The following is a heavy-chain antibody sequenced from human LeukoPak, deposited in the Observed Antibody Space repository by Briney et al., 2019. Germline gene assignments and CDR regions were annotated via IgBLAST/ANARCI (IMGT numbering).Heavy chain of an antibody. CDR1: GFTFSSYA. J-gene: IGHJ4*02. Sequence: GGSLRLSCAASGFTFSSYAMNWVRQAPGKGLEWVSHISSGGSTIFYADSVRGRFIISRDNAKNSLSQQMDSLRAEDTAVYYCARDRGSNSMVRGVNHYWGQGTPVTVSS. CDR3: ARDRGSNSMVRGVNHY. V-gene: IGHV3-48*03. CDR2: ISSGGSTI. D-gene: IGHD3-10*01.